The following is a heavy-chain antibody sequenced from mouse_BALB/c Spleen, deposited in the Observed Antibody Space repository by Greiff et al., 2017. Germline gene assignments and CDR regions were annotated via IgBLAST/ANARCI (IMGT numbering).Heavy chain of an antibody. CDR1: GYTFTDYN. J-gene: IGHJ2*01. Sequence: EVQLQQSGPELVKPGASVKISCKASGYTFTDYNMHWVKQSHGKSLEWIGYIYPYNGGTGYNQKFKSKATLTVDNSSSTAYMELRSLTSEDSAVYYCARHSLYFDYWGQGTTLTVSP. V-gene: IGHV1S29*02. D-gene: IGHD6-1*01. CDR3: ARHSLYFDY. CDR2: IYPYNGGT.